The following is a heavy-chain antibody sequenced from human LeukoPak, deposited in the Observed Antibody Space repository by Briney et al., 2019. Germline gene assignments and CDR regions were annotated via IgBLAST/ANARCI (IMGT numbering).Heavy chain of an antibody. Sequence: GGSLRLSCAASGFTFSNYAISWVRQAPGKGLEWVSAISAGGGITYYAVYVRGRFTISRDNSKNTLYLQMNSLRAEDTALYYCARDHTDGDAFDYWGQGTLVTVSS. CDR2: ISAGGGIT. D-gene: IGHD4-17*01. V-gene: IGHV3-23*01. CDR1: GFTFSNYA. CDR3: ARDHTDGDAFDY. J-gene: IGHJ4*02.